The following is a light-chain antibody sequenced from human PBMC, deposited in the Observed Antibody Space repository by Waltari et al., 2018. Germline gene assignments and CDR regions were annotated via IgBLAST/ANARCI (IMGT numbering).Light chain of an antibody. Sequence: QSALTQPASMSGSPGQSITLSCSGTSSDVGAYDYVAWYQQHPAKAPKLIICEVSHRPPGVSVRFSDSKSFSSGSLTISGLQAEDEATYYCSSYRGRSTLVAFGGRTKLTVL. CDR3: SSYRGRSTLVA. CDR2: EVS. CDR1: SSDVGAYDY. V-gene: IGLV2-14*01. J-gene: IGLJ2*01.